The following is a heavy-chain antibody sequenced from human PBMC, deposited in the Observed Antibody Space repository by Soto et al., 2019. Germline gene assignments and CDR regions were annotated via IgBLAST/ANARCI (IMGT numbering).Heavy chain of an antibody. D-gene: IGHD2-2*01. CDR1: GDSVSSNSAA. CDR3: ARSDIVVVPAAIINSWFDP. CDR2: TYYRSKWYN. J-gene: IGHJ5*02. Sequence: SQTLSLTCAISGDSVSSNSAAWNWIRQSPSRGLEWLGRTYYRSKWYNDYAVSVKSRITINPDTSKNQFSLQLNSVTPEDTAVYYCARSDIVVVPAAIINSWFDPWGQGTLVTVSS. V-gene: IGHV6-1*01.